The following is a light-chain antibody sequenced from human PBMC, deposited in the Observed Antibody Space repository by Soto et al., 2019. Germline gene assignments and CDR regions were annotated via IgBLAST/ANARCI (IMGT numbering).Light chain of an antibody. CDR2: LGS. J-gene: IGKJ5*01. CDR3: MQALQTLPIT. V-gene: IGKV2-28*01. CDR1: QGLVHSHGYKY. Sequence: SVMTQSPLSLRVTPGEPASISCMSSQGLVHSHGYKYLDWYLQKPGQSPQLLIYLGSNRAAGVPDRFSGSGTGTDFTLKISRVEAEDVGVYYCMQALQTLPITFGQGTRLEN.